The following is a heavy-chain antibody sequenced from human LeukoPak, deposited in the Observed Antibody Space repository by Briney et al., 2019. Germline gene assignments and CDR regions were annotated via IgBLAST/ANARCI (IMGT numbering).Heavy chain of an antibody. Sequence: SETLSLTCAVYGGSFSGYYWSWIRQPAGKGLEWIGRIYTSGSTDYNPSLKSRVTMSVDTSKNQFSLKLSSVTAADTAVYYCARGQYSSSWYYFDYWGQGTLVTVSS. CDR1: GGSFSGYY. D-gene: IGHD6-13*01. CDR2: IYTSGST. V-gene: IGHV4-59*10. J-gene: IGHJ4*02. CDR3: ARGQYSSSWYYFDY.